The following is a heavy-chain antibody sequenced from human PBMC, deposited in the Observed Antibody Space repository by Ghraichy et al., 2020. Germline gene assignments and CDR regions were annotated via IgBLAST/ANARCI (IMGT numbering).Heavy chain of an antibody. Sequence: GGSLRLSCAASGFTFSSYAMIWVRQAPGKGLEWVSAISASGGNTFFADSVKGRFTISRDNSRNTVNLQMNSLRAEDTAVYYCATSHYDILTGFKNYFHYWGQGTLVTVSS. CDR2: ISASGGNT. CDR1: GFTFSSYA. D-gene: IGHD3-9*01. J-gene: IGHJ4*02. CDR3: ATSHYDILTGFKNYFHY. V-gene: IGHV3-23*01.